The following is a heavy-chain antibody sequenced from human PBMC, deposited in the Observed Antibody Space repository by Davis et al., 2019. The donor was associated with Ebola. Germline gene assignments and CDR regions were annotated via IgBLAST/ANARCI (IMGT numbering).Heavy chain of an antibody. CDR1: RFIFSNYT. CDR2: ISSTTPSAK. Sequence: GGSLRLSCTASRFIFSNYTLNWVRQAPGKGLEWVSSISSTTPSAKFYADSVKGRFTISRDNAKNSLSLQMNSLRAEDTASYYCFVRKLGFDLWGQGTMVTVSS. V-gene: IGHV3-21*06. D-gene: IGHD2-21*01. CDR3: FVRKLGFDL. J-gene: IGHJ3*01.